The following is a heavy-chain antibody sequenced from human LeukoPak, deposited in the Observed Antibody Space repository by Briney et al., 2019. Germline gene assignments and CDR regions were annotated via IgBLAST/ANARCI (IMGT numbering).Heavy chain of an antibody. CDR2: ISYDGSNK. CDR1: GFTFSSYG. CDR3: AKDRDSSSWYLDY. J-gene: IGHJ4*02. D-gene: IGHD6-13*01. Sequence: GGSLRLSCAASGFTFSSYGMHWVRQAPGKGLEWVAVISYDGSNKYYADSVKGRFTISRDNSKNTLYLQMNSLRAEDTAAYYCAKDRDSSSWYLDYWGQGTLVTVSS. V-gene: IGHV3-30*18.